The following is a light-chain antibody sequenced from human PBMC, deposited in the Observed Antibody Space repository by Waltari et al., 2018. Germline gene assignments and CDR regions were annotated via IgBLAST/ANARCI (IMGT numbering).Light chain of an antibody. V-gene: IGLV1-51*02. CDR2: ENT. CDR3: GTWDSSLSGAV. J-gene: IGLJ7*01. CDR1: SPNIGDNY. Sequence: QSVFAQPPSVSAAPGQRVTLSCSGGSPNIGDNYVSWYRQFPGTAPKLLINENTERPSGIPARFSGSKSATSATLDITGLQAGDEADYYCGTWDSSLSGAVFGGGTHLTVL.